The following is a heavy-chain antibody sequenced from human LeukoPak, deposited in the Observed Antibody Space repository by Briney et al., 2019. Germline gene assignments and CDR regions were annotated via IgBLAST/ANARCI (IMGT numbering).Heavy chain of an antibody. J-gene: IGHJ4*02. CDR2: IYSGGST. D-gene: IGHD4-17*01. CDR3: ATSYGDPKRFHY. CDR1: GFTFSSYG. V-gene: IGHV3-66*01. Sequence: GGSLRLSCAASGFTFSSYGMSWVRQAPGKGLEWVSVIYSGGSTYYADSVKGRFTISRDNSKNTLYLQMNSLRAEDTAVYYCATSYGDPKRFHYWGQGTLVTVSS.